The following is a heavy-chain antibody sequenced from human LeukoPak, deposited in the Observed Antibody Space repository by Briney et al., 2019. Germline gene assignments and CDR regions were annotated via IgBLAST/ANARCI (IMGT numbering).Heavy chain of an antibody. Sequence: GGSLRLSCAASGFTFSSYVMSWVRQAPGKGLEWVSAISGSGGSTYYADSVKGRFTISRDNSKNTLYLQMNSLRAEDTAVYYCAKSVRDSSGWYPDAFDIWGQGTMVTVSS. J-gene: IGHJ3*02. CDR2: ISGSGGST. CDR3: AKSVRDSSGWYPDAFDI. CDR1: GFTFSSYV. D-gene: IGHD6-19*01. V-gene: IGHV3-23*01.